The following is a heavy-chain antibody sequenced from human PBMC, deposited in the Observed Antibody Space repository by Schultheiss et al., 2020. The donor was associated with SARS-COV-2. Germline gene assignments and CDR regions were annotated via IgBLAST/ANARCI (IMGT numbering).Heavy chain of an antibody. D-gene: IGHD3-10*01. CDR3: ARVLPEENWFDP. J-gene: IGHJ5*02. Sequence: SQTLSLTCTVSGGSVSSGSSYWSWIRQPPGKGLEWIGSIYHSGSTYYNPSLKSRVTISVDTSKNQFSLKLSSVTAADTAVYYCARVLPEENWFDPWGQGTLVTVSS. CDR2: IYHSGST. CDR1: GGSVSSGSSY. V-gene: IGHV4-39*07.